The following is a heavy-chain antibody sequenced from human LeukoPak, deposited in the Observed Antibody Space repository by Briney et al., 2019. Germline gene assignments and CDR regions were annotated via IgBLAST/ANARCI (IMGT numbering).Heavy chain of an antibody. CDR2: ISSSSSTI. Sequence: GGSLRLSCAASGCTFSSYSMNWVRQPPGKGLEWVAYISSSSSTIYNADSVKGRFTISRDNAKNSLYLQMYSLRAEDTAVYYCARTLYSGNAYYMDVWGKGTTVTVSS. D-gene: IGHD1-26*01. CDR3: ARTLYSGNAYYMDV. J-gene: IGHJ6*03. CDR1: GCTFSSYS. V-gene: IGHV3-48*01.